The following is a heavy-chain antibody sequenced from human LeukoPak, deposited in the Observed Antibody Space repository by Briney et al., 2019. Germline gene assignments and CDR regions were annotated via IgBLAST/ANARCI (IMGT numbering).Heavy chain of an antibody. D-gene: IGHD5-12*01. CDR3: ATGGNGYDSPIDY. J-gene: IGHJ4*02. CDR1: GFTFSSYS. CDR2: ISSSSYI. Sequence: PGGSLRLSCAASGFTFSSYSMNWVRQAPGKGLEWVSSISSSSYIYYADSVKGRFTISRDNAKNSLYLQMDSLRAEDTALYYCATGGNGYDSPIDYWGQGTLVTVSS. V-gene: IGHV3-21*01.